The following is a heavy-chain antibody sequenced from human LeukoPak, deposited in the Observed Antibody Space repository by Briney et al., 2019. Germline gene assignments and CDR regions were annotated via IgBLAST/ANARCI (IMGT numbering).Heavy chain of an antibody. V-gene: IGHV3-7*01. J-gene: IGHJ5*02. Sequence: GGSLRLSCAASGFTFSSYAMHWVRQAPGKGLEWVANIKQDGSEKYYVDSVKGRFTISRDNAKNSLYLQMNSLRAEDTAVYYCASLYGSGPKWSDPWGQGTLVTVSS. CDR3: ASLYGSGPKWSDP. D-gene: IGHD3-10*01. CDR1: GFTFSSYA. CDR2: IKQDGSEK.